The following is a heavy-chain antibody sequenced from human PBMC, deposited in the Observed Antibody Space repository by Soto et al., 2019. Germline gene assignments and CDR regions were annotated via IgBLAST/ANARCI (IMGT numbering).Heavy chain of an antibody. CDR1: GYTFTSYG. D-gene: IGHD3-22*01. J-gene: IGHJ3*02. CDR2: ISAYNGNT. Sequence: ASVKVSCKASGYTFTSYGISWVRQAPGQGLEWMGWISAYNGNTNYAQKLQGRVTMTTDTSTSTAYMELRSLRSDDTAVYYCASSFYDSSGYYSTMGADAFDIWGQGTMVTVSS. CDR3: ASSFYDSSGYYSTMGADAFDI. V-gene: IGHV1-18*01.